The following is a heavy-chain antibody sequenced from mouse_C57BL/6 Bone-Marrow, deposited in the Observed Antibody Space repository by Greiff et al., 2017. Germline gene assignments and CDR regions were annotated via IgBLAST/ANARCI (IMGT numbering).Heavy chain of an antibody. D-gene: IGHD3-2*02. CDR3: ARRGPQAWFAY. J-gene: IGHJ3*01. V-gene: IGHV1-69*01. CDR2: IDPSDSYT. CDR1: GYTFTSYW. Sequence: QVQLQQPGAELVMPGASVKLSCKASGYTFTSYWMHWVKQRPGQGLEWIGEIDPSDSYTNYNQKFQGKSTLTVDKSSSTAFMQLSSRTTEDSAVYYCARRGPQAWFAYWGQGTLVTVSA.